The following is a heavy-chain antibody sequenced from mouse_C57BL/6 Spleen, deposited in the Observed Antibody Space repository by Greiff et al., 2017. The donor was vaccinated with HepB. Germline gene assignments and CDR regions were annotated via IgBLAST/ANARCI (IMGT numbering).Heavy chain of an antibody. J-gene: IGHJ4*01. CDR1: GYTFTSYW. V-gene: IGHV1-53*01. Sequence: QVQLQQPGTELVKPGASVKLSCKASGYTFTSYWMHWVKQRPGQGLEWIGNINPGNGGTNYNEKFKSKATLTVDKSSSTAYMQLSSLTSEDSAVYYCARSEGLRGAMDYWGQGTSVTVSS. CDR3: ARSEGLRGAMDY. D-gene: IGHD2-4*01. CDR2: INPGNGGT.